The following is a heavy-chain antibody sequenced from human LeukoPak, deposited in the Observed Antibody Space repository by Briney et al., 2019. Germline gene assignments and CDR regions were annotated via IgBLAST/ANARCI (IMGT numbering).Heavy chain of an antibody. J-gene: IGHJ1*01. CDR2: ISAYNGNT. V-gene: IGHV1-18*01. CDR3: AKDDSPSYDFWSGYYLAEYFQH. Sequence: ASVKVSCKASGYTFTSYGISWVRQAPGQGLEWMGWISAYNGNTNYAQKLQGRVTMTTDTSTSTAYMELRSLRSDDTAVYYCAKDDSPSYDFWSGYYLAEYFQHWGQGTLVTVSS. D-gene: IGHD3-3*01. CDR1: GYTFTSYG.